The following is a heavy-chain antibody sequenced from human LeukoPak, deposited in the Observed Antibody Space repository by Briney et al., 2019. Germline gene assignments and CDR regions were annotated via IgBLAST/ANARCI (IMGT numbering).Heavy chain of an antibody. CDR3: ARGGVGVMRGSFWGY. CDR1: GGSISGYY. Sequence: SETLSLTCTVSGGSISGYYWNWIRQSPGKELEWIGYIYYSGSTNYNPSLKSRVTISIDMSKNQFSMKMTSVTAADTAVYYCARGGVGVMRGSFWGYWGQGTLVTVSS. V-gene: IGHV4-59*01. D-gene: IGHD3-16*01. J-gene: IGHJ4*02. CDR2: IYYSGST.